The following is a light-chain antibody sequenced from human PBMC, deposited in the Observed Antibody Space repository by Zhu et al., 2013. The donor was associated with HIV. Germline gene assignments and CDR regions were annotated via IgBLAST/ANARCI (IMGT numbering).Light chain of an antibody. V-gene: IGKV1-16*02. Sequence: DIQMTQVSILTVCLCRRQSHHDLSGESGHKQLCSLVSAETRETPSVPDLCCNPSLQSGVPSKFSGSGSGTHFSLTINSLQPEDFATYYCQQYNSYPLTFGGGTKV. CDR3: QQYNSYPLT. CDR1: GHKQL. J-gene: IGKJ4*01. CDR2: CNP.